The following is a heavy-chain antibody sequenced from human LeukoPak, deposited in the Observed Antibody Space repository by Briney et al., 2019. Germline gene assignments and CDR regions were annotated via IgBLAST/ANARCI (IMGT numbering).Heavy chain of an antibody. CDR2: ISGSGGST. CDR1: GFNFSSHW. CDR3: ADDILTGSYYFDY. J-gene: IGHJ4*02. Sequence: PGGSLRLSCATSGFNFSSHWMSWVRQAPGKGLEWVSAISGSGGSTYYADSVKGRFTISRDNSKNTLYLQMNSLRAEDTAVYYCADDILTGSYYFDYWGQGALVTVSS. V-gene: IGHV3-23*01. D-gene: IGHD3-9*01.